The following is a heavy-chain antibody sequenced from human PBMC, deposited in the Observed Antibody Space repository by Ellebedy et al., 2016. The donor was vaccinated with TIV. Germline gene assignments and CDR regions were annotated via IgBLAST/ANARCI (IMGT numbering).Heavy chain of an antibody. D-gene: IGHD3-22*01. Sequence: GESLKISCAASGFPFSSYALSWVRQAPGKGLEWVSAIRGSGGSTYYADSVKGRFTISRDNSKNTLYLQMNSLRAEDTAVYYCAKGDYYESSHDAFDIWGQGTMVTVSS. CDR2: IRGSGGST. CDR1: GFPFSSYA. V-gene: IGHV3-23*01. J-gene: IGHJ3*02. CDR3: AKGDYYESSHDAFDI.